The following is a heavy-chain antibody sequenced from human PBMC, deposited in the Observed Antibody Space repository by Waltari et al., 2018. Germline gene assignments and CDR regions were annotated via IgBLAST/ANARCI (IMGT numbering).Heavy chain of an antibody. CDR2: INPNSGGT. CDR1: GYTFTGYY. Sequence: QVQLVQSGAEVKKPGASVKVSCKASGYTFTGYYMHWVRPAPGQGLEWMGRINPNSGGTNYAQKFQGRVTMTRDTSISTAYMELSRLRSDDTAVYYCARAVGGSSSLGYWYFDLWGRGTLVTVSS. CDR3: ARAVGGSSSLGYWYFDL. V-gene: IGHV1-2*06. J-gene: IGHJ2*01. D-gene: IGHD6-6*01.